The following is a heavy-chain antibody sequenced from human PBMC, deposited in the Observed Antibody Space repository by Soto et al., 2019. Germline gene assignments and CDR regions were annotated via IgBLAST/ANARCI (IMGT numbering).Heavy chain of an antibody. CDR3: TKGRPDTAMVTAFDS. Sequence: GGSLRLSCGTSGFTFTSYTMNWVRQAPGKGLEWVSAISGSGDSTYYADSVKGRFTISRDNSKNTMYLQMNTLRVEDTAVYYCTKGRPDTAMVTAFDSWGQGTLVTVSS. J-gene: IGHJ4*02. V-gene: IGHV3-23*01. CDR1: GFTFTSYT. CDR2: ISGSGDST. D-gene: IGHD5-18*01.